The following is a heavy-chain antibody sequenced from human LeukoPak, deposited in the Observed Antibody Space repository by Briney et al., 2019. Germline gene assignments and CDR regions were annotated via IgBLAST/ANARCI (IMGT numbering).Heavy chain of an antibody. CDR2: ISAYNGNT. Sequence: ASVNVSCTASGYTFTSYGISWVRQAPGQGLEWMGWISAYNGNTNYAQKLQGRVTMTTDTSTSTAYMEPRSLRSDDTAVYYCAKGSADPSYYYYMDVWGKGTTVTVSS. D-gene: IGHD3-10*01. J-gene: IGHJ6*03. CDR1: GYTFTSYG. V-gene: IGHV1-18*01. CDR3: AKGSADPSYYYYMDV.